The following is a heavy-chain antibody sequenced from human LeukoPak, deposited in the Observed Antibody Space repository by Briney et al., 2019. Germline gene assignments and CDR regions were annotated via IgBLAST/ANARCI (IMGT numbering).Heavy chain of an antibody. J-gene: IGHJ6*04. CDR1: GFTFTNYA. V-gene: IGHV3-23*01. CDR2: ISYNGGST. CDR3: AKPPNYGAYYYGMDV. D-gene: IGHD4/OR15-4a*01. Sequence: GGSLRLSCAASGFTFTNYAMSWVRQAPGKGLDWVSAISYNGGSTYYSDSEKGRFTISRDNSKNTVYLQMNSLRAEDTAVYYCAKPPNYGAYYYGMDVWGKGTTVTVSS.